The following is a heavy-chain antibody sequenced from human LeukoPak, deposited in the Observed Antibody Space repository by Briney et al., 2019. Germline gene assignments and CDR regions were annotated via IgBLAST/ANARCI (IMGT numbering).Heavy chain of an antibody. CDR1: GFTFSSYA. CDR2: ISYDGSNK. J-gene: IGHJ5*02. Sequence: GRSLRLSCAASGFTFSSYAMHWVRQAPGKGLEWVAVISYDGSNKYYADSVKGRFTISRDNSKNTLYLQMNSLRAEDTAVYYCAGPVGDPWGQGTLVTVSS. D-gene: IGHD1-26*01. V-gene: IGHV3-30-3*01. CDR3: AGPVGDP.